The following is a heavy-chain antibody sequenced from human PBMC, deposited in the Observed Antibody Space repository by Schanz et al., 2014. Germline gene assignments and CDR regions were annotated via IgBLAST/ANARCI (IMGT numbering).Heavy chain of an antibody. CDR2: ISYDGSNK. J-gene: IGHJ3*02. D-gene: IGHD6-19*01. Sequence: VRLVESGGGLVKPGGSLRLSCAASGFTFSSYAMHWVRQAPGKGLEWVAVISYDGSNKYYADSVRGRFTLSRDNSKNTVYLQMNSLRAEDTALYFCATDYSGGGCHIWGQGTMVTVSS. CDR3: ATDYSGGGCHI. CDR1: GFTFSSYA. V-gene: IGHV3-30*04.